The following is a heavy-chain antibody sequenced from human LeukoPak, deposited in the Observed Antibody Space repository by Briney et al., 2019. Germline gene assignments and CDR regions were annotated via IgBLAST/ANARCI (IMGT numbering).Heavy chain of an antibody. Sequence: GGSLRLSCAASGFTFSSYAMSWVRQVPGKGLEWVSVISGSGDNTYYADSVKGRFTISRDNSKNMLYLQMNSLRAEDTAVYYCAKRLSGSYSEIDYWGQGTLVTVSS. J-gene: IGHJ4*02. CDR2: ISGSGDNT. D-gene: IGHD1-26*01. V-gene: IGHV3-23*01. CDR1: GFTFSSYA. CDR3: AKRLSGSYSEIDY.